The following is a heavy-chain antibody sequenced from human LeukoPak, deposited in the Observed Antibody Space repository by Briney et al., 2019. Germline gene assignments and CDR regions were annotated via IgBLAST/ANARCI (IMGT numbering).Heavy chain of an antibody. D-gene: IGHD4-11*01. CDR2: FDRENDET. CDR1: GFILTEVS. CDR3: VADHYNNDGNFDY. Sequence: ASVKLSCTVSGFILTEVSIHWLRQAPRKGPEWMGSFDRENDETIYSHNFQGRVAMTEDTSADTAYMELTSLRSDDTAVYYCVADHYNNDGNFDYWGRGSLVTVSS. V-gene: IGHV1-24*01. J-gene: IGHJ4*02.